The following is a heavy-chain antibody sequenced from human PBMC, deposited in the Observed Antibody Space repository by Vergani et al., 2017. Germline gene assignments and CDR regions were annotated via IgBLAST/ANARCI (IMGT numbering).Heavy chain of an antibody. D-gene: IGHD3-3*01. CDR3: AKNYDFWSGYGTEDYFDY. Sequence: VQLVESGGGVVQPGGSLRLSCAASGFTFSSYAMSWVRQAPGKGLEWVSAISGSGGSTYYADSVKGRFTISRDNSKNTLYLQMNSLRAEDTAVYYCAKNYDFWSGYGTEDYFDYWGQGTLVTVSS. J-gene: IGHJ4*02. CDR1: GFTFSSYA. V-gene: IGHV3-23*04. CDR2: ISGSGGST.